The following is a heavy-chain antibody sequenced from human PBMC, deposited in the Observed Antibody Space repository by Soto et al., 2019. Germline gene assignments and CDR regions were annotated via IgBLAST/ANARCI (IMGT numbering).Heavy chain of an antibody. V-gene: IGHV4-30-2*01. CDR2: TSHSGNT. J-gene: IGHJ4*02. CDR3: ARGPSGDKVDY. Sequence: SETLSLTCVVSGGSVSSGGFSWNWFRQPPGKVLEWIGYTSHSGNTYYNPSLKSRVSISMDRSKNQFSLSLSSLTAADTAVYYCARGPSGDKVDYWGQGTLVTVSS. D-gene: IGHD1-26*01. CDR1: GGSVSSGGFS.